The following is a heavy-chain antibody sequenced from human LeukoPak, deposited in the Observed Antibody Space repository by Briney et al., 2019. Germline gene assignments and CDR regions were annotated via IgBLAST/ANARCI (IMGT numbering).Heavy chain of an antibody. Sequence: SETLSLTCTVSGGSISSSSYYWGWIRQPPGKGLEWIGSIYYSGSTYYNPSLKSRVTISVDTSKNQFSLKLSSVTAADTAVYYCARDARGIAAAGLDPWGQGTLVTVSS. V-gene: IGHV4-39*07. J-gene: IGHJ5*02. CDR2: IYYSGST. D-gene: IGHD6-13*01. CDR1: GGSISSSSYY. CDR3: ARDARGIAAAGLDP.